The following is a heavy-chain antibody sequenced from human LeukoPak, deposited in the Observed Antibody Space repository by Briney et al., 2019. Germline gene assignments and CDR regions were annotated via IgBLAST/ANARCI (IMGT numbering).Heavy chain of an antibody. CDR3: ARGGQQWRGGNYFDS. J-gene: IGHJ4*02. V-gene: IGHV1-3*03. CDR2: ITTGRGET. Sequence: ASVKVSCKASGYTFTDYALHWVRQAPGQSLEWMGWITTGRGETRYSQDFQRRITLTTDKSANTVYMDLSDLTSEDTAIYYCARGGQQWRGGNYFDSWGQGTLVAVSS. CDR1: GYTFTDYA. D-gene: IGHD6-19*01.